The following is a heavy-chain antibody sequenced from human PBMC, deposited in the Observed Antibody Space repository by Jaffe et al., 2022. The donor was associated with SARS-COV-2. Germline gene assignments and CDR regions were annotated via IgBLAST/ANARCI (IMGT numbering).Heavy chain of an antibody. J-gene: IGHJ5*02. CDR2: ISAYNGNT. CDR3: ARNLYDFWSGYLSNWFDP. Sequence: QVQLVQSGAEVKKPGASVKVSCKASGYTFTSYGISWVRQAPGQGLEWMGWISAYNGNTNYAQKLQGRVTMTTDTSTSTAYMELRSLRSDDTAVYYCARNLYDFWSGYLSNWFDPWGQGTLVTVSS. V-gene: IGHV1-18*01. CDR1: GYTFTSYG. D-gene: IGHD3-3*01.